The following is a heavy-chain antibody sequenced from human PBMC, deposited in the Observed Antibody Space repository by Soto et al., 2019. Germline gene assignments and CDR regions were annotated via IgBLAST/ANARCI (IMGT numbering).Heavy chain of an antibody. CDR1: GFTCSSYY. J-gene: IGHJ3*02. D-gene: IGHD1-26*01. V-gene: IGHV3-21*01. CDR3: ARHQTSGSYAFAFDI. Sequence: GGSLRHSCAASGFTCSSYYMNWVRQAPGKGLEWVSSITGSSNYIFYADSVKGRFTISRDNAKKSLYLQMNSLRAEDTAVYYCARHQTSGSYAFAFDIWGQGTMVTV. CDR2: ITGSSNYI.